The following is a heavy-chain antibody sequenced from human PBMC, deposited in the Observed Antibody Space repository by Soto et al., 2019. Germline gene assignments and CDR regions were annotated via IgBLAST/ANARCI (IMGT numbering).Heavy chain of an antibody. Sequence: ASVKVSCKVSGYTLTELSMHWVRQAPGKGLEWMGGFDPEDGETIYAQKFQGRVTMTEDTSTDTAYMELSSLRSEDTAVYYCATDTPGPDRDFWSGYYTGWGQGPLVTVSS. CDR3: ATDTPGPDRDFWSGYYTG. D-gene: IGHD3-3*01. CDR2: FDPEDGET. CDR1: GYTLTELS. V-gene: IGHV1-24*01. J-gene: IGHJ4*02.